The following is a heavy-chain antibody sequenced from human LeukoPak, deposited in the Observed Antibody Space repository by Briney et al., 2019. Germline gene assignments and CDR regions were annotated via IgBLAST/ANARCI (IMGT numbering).Heavy chain of an antibody. Sequence: SGGSLRLSCAASGFTFSSYWMSWVRQAPGKGLEWVANINKDGGEKYYVDSVKGRFTISRDNAKNSLYLQMNSLRAEDTALYYCAKAGVGSNSNYAYNYWGQGTLVTVSS. CDR1: GFTFSSYW. CDR3: AKAGVGSNSNYAYNY. J-gene: IGHJ4*02. CDR2: INKDGGEK. V-gene: IGHV3-7*03. D-gene: IGHD4-11*01.